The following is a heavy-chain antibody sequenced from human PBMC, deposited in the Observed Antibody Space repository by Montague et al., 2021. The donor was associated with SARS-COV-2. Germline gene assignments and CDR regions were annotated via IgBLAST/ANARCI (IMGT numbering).Heavy chain of an antibody. V-gene: IGHV4-59*01. J-gene: IGHJ4*02. CDR2: IYYSGST. D-gene: IGHD3-10*01. CDR1: GGSISSYY. CDR3: AREGGGSGRYYYSFDY. Sequence: SETLSLTCTVSGGSISSYYWSWIRQPPGKGLEWIGYIYYSGSTNYNPSLKSRVTISVDTSKNQFSLKLSSVTAADTAVYYCAREGGGSGRYYYSFDYWGQGTLVTVSS.